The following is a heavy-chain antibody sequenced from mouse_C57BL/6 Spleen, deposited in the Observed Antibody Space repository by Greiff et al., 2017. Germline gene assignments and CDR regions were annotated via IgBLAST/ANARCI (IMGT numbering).Heavy chain of an antibody. J-gene: IGHJ4*01. CDR1: GYTFTDYY. CDR3: ARSEGLRLYYAMDY. V-gene: IGHV1-76*01. D-gene: IGHD2-4*01. CDR2: IYPGSGNT. Sequence: VQGVESGAELVRPGASVKLSCKASGYTFTDYYINWVKQRPGQGLEWIARIYPGSGNTYYNEKFKGKATLTAEKSSSTAYMQLSSLTSEDSAVYFCARSEGLRLYYAMDYWGQGTSVTVSS.